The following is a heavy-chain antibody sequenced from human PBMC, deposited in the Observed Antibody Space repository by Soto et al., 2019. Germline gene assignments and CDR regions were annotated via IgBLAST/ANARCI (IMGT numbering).Heavy chain of an antibody. CDR2: IIPIFGTA. J-gene: IGHJ4*02. CDR3: ARIYYGSGFAHDY. V-gene: IGHV1-69*06. Sequence: SVKVSCKASGGTFSSYAISWVRQAPGQGLEWMGGIIPIFGTANYAQKFQGRVTITADKSTSTAYMELSSLRSEDTSVYYCARIYYGSGFAHDYWGQGTLVTVSS. CDR1: GGTFSSYA. D-gene: IGHD3-10*01.